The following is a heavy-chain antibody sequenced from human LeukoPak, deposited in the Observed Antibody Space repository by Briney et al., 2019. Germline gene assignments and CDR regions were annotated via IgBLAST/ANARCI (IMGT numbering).Heavy chain of an antibody. CDR3: ARSLGYSYGPYYMDV. CDR1: GDSISSSSYY. V-gene: IGHV4-39*07. D-gene: IGHD5-18*01. J-gene: IGHJ6*03. CDR2: IFYSGST. Sequence: SETLSLTCSVSGDSISSSSYYWGWIRQPPGKGLEWIGTIFYSGSTYYNPSLKSRVTISVDTSKNQFSLKLSSVTAADTAVYYCARSLGYSYGPYYMDVWGKGTTVTVSS.